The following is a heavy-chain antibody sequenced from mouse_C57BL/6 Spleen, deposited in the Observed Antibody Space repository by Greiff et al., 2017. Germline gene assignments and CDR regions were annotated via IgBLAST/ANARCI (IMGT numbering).Heavy chain of an antibody. D-gene: IGHD2-4*01. V-gene: IGHV1-52*01. CDR2: IDPSDSET. CDR1: GYTFTSYW. Sequence: QVQLQQPGAELVRPGSSVKLSCKASGYTFTSYWMHWVKQRPIQGLEWIGNIDPSDSETHYNQKFKDKATLTVDKSSSTAYMQLSSLTSEDSAVYYCARGVYYEGWCAYWGQGTLVTVSA. J-gene: IGHJ3*01. CDR3: ARGVYYEGWCAY.